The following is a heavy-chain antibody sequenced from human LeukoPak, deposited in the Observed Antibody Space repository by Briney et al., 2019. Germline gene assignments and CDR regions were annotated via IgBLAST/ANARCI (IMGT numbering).Heavy chain of an antibody. CDR3: ARDSFSSYCSSTSCSSFDY. CDR1: GGSISSGDYY. Sequence: PSETLSLTCTVSGGSISSGDYYWSWIRQPPGKGLEWIGYIYYSGSTYYNPSLKSRVTISVDTSKNQFSLKLSSVTAADTAVYYCARDSFSSYCSSTSCSSFDYWGQGTLVTVSS. CDR2: IYYSGST. D-gene: IGHD2-2*01. V-gene: IGHV4-30-4*08. J-gene: IGHJ4*02.